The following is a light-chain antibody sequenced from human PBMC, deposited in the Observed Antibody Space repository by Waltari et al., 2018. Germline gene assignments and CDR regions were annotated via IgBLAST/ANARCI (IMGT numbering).Light chain of an antibody. J-gene: IGLJ3*02. CDR3: ASWDDSLNGHWV. Sequence: QSVLTQPPSASGTPGQRVTISCSGSASNIGGNLVNWYQQLPGKAPKLLIYRSDPRPSGVPDRFSASKTGTSASLAISGLQSEDEADYCCASWDDSLNGHWVFGGGTKVTVL. CDR2: RSD. CDR1: ASNIGGNL. V-gene: IGLV1-44*01.